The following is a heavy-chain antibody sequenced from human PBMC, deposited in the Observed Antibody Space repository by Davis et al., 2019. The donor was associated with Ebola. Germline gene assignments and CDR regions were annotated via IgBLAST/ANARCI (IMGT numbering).Heavy chain of an antibody. V-gene: IGHV1-46*01. J-gene: IGHJ3*02. Sequence: AASVKVSCKASRYTFTSYLMHWVRQAPGQGLEWMGRINPSGGRTCYAKKFQGRVTMTRDTSTSTVYMEMSSLTSGDTAVYYYARAHKDIVVLPDAIFAVDIWGQGTMVTVSS. CDR2: INPSGGRT. CDR3: ARAHKDIVVLPDAIFAVDI. D-gene: IGHD2-2*01. CDR1: RYTFTSYL.